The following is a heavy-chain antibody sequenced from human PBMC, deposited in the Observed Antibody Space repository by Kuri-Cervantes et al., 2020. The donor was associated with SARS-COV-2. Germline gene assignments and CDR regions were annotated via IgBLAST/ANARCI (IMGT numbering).Heavy chain of an antibody. D-gene: IGHD7-27*01. CDR1: GFTFSSYA. Sequence: GESLKISCAASGFTFSSYAMSWVRQAPGKGLEWVAFIRYDGSNKYYADSVKGRFTISRDNSKNTLYLQMNSLRAEDTAVYYCARETELGTDYWGQGTLVTVSS. V-gene: IGHV3-30*02. J-gene: IGHJ4*02. CDR2: IRYDGSNK. CDR3: ARETELGTDY.